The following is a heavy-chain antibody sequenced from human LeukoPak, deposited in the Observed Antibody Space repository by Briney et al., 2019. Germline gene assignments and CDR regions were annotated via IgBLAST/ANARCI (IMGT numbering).Heavy chain of an antibody. CDR3: ARLDGSGYFDY. V-gene: IGHV4-38-2*01. J-gene: IGHJ4*02. CDR2: IYHSGST. D-gene: IGHD3-10*01. CDR1: GYSISSGSY. Sequence: SETLSLTCAVSGYSISSGSYWGWIRQPPGKGLEWIGSIYHSGSTYYNPSLKSRVTISVDTSKNQFSLKLSSVTAADTAVYYCARLDGSGYFDYWGQGTLVTVSS.